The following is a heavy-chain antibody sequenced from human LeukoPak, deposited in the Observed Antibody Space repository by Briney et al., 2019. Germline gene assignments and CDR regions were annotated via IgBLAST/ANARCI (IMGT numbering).Heavy chain of an antibody. D-gene: IGHD6-6*01. CDR2: ISGSGGST. CDR3: AKEEYSSSFSSWFDP. Sequence: PGGSLRLSCAASGFTFSSDAMSWVSQAPGKGLEWVLAISGSGGSTYYADSVKGRFTISRDNSKNTLYLQMNSLRAEDTAVYYCAKEEYSSSFSSWFDPWGQGTLVTVSS. J-gene: IGHJ5*02. V-gene: IGHV3-23*01. CDR1: GFTFSSDA.